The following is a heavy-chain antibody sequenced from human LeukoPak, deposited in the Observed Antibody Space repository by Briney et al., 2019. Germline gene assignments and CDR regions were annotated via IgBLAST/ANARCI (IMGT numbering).Heavy chain of an antibody. CDR1: GFTVSSNY. CDR3: ARDEVRYCSSSSCYTFDY. V-gene: IGHV3-30-3*01. J-gene: IGHJ4*02. D-gene: IGHD2-2*02. CDR2: ISYDGSNK. Sequence: GGSLRLSCAASGFTVSSNYMSWVRQAPGKGLEWVAVISYDGSNKYYADSVKGRFTISRDNSKNTLYLQMNSLRAEDTAMYFCARDEVRYCSSSSCYTFDYWGQGTLVTVSS.